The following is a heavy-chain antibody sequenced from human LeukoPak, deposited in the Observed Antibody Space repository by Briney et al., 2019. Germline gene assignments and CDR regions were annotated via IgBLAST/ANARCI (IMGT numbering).Heavy chain of an antibody. D-gene: IGHD6-13*01. Sequence: VSVKVSCKASGYTFTGYYMHWVRQAPGQGLEWMGWINPNSGGTNYAQKFQGWVTMTRDTSISTAYMELSRLRSDDTAVYYCAYSSSSLAFDYWGQGTLVTVSS. CDR3: AYSSSSLAFDY. CDR2: INPNSGGT. CDR1: GYTFTGYY. J-gene: IGHJ4*02. V-gene: IGHV1-2*04.